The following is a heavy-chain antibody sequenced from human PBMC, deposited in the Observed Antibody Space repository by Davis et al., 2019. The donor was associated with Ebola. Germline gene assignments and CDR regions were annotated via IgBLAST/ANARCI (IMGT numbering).Heavy chain of an antibody. Sequence: SETLSLTCAVYGGSFSGYYWSWIRQPPGKGLEWIGEITHSGSTNYNPSLKSRVTISVDTSKNQFSLKLSSVTAADTAVYYCARDRSPYNWNYPLDYWGQGTLVTVSS. J-gene: IGHJ4*02. V-gene: IGHV4-34*01. CDR3: ARDRSPYNWNYPLDY. CDR2: ITHSGST. D-gene: IGHD1-7*01. CDR1: GGSFSGYY.